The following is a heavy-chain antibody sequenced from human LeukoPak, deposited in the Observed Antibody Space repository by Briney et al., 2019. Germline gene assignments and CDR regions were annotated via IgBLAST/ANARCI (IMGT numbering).Heavy chain of an antibody. Sequence: ASVKVSSKASGYTFTSYGISWVRQAPGQGLEWMGWISAYNGNTNYVQNLQGRVTMTTDTSTSTAYMELRSLRSDDTAVYYCARIVAGTAFDYWGQGTLVTVSS. V-gene: IGHV1-18*01. CDR3: ARIVAGTAFDY. D-gene: IGHD6-19*01. J-gene: IGHJ4*02. CDR1: GYTFTSYG. CDR2: ISAYNGNT.